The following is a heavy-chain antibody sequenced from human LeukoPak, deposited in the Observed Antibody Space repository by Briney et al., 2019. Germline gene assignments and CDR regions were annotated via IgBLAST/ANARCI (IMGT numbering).Heavy chain of an antibody. V-gene: IGHV1-8*01. Sequence: ASVKVSPKASGYTFTSYDINWVRQATGQGLGWMGWMNPNIVNTGYAQKFQGRVTITRKTSISTAYMELSSLRSEDTAVYYCARGRRIVVPAARTRVNWFDPWGQGTLVTVSS. D-gene: IGHD2-2*01. CDR3: ARGRRIVVPAARTRVNWFDP. J-gene: IGHJ5*02. CDR2: MNPNIVNT. CDR1: GYTFTSYD.